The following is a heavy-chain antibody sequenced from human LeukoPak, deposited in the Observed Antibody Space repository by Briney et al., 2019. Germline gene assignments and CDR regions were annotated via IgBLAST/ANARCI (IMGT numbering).Heavy chain of an antibody. Sequence: ASVKVSCKASGYTFTSYGISWVRQAPGQGLEWMGIINPSGGSTSYAQKFQGRVTMTRDTSTSTVYMELSSLRSEDTAVYYCARVKGPERLTIFGVVRGSHGMDVWGQGTTVTVSS. CDR2: INPSGGST. CDR1: GYTFTSYG. V-gene: IGHV1-46*01. CDR3: ARVKGPERLTIFGVVRGSHGMDV. J-gene: IGHJ6*02. D-gene: IGHD3-3*01.